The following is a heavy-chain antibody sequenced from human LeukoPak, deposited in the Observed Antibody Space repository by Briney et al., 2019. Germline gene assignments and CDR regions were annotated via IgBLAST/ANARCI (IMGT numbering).Heavy chain of an antibody. J-gene: IGHJ4*02. CDR3: ARTYYYDSSGPYYFDY. CDR2: IYPGDSDT. V-gene: IGHV5-51*01. D-gene: IGHD3-22*01. CDR1: GYSFTSYW. Sequence: GESLKISCKGSGYSFTSYWIGWVRQMPGKGLEWMGIIYPGDSDTRYSPSFQGQVTISADKSISTAYLQWGSLKASDTAMYYCARTYYYDSSGPYYFDYWGQGTLVTVSS.